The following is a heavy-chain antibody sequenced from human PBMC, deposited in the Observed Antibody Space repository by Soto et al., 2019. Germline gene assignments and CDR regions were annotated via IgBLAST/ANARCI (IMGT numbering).Heavy chain of an antibody. Sequence: ASVEVSCRTSGYTFSNYTISWVRQAPGQLLEWMGWISPYNGNANYTEKFQGRVSMTTDTPTTTAYMELTSLTSDDTAIYYCARAISLILAASAYWGQGTLVTVAS. D-gene: IGHD2-8*02. J-gene: IGHJ4*02. CDR2: ISPYNGNA. CDR3: ARAISLILAASAY. V-gene: IGHV1-18*04. CDR1: GYTFSNYT.